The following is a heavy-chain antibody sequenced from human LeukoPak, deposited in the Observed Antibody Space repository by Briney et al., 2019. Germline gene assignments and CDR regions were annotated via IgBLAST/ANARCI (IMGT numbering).Heavy chain of an antibody. V-gene: IGHV3-7*01. CDR2: IKQDGSEK. J-gene: IGHJ4*02. CDR3: ARDEGSSCLDY. D-gene: IGHD2-2*01. CDR1: GFTFSSYW. Sequence: GRSLRLSCAASGFTFSSYWMSWVRQAPGKGLEWVANIKQDGSEKYYVDSVKGRFTISRDNAKNSLYLQMYSLRAEDTAVYYCARDEGSSCLDYWGQGTLVTVSS.